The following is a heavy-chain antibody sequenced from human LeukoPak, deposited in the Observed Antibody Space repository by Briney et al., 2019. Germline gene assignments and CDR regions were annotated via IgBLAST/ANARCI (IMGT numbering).Heavy chain of an antibody. CDR3: ARNYGGTSKYFDY. CDR2: SSPNSGGT. CDR1: GYSFNEYY. J-gene: IGHJ4*02. D-gene: IGHD4-23*01. Sequence: GASVKVSCKASGYSFNEYYIHWVRQAPGQGLEWMGWSSPNSGGTNNAQNFQGRVTMTRDTSITTAYMELSGLTSDDTALYYCARNYGGTSKYFDYWGQGTLVTVSS. V-gene: IGHV1-2*02.